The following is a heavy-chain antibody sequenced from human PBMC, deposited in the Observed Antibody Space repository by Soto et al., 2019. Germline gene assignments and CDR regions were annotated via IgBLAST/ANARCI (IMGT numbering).Heavy chain of an antibody. CDR1: AFTTY. Sequence: EVQLVESGGGLVQPGGSLRLSGAAPAFTTYLPWSRQAPEKGLEWVSLIYSGGATYYADSVKGRFTISRDNSKNTLYLQMNSLRPEDTAVYYCASSRGTFNDYWGQGTLVTVSS. CDR2: IYSGGAT. J-gene: IGHJ4*02. D-gene: IGHD3-10*01. CDR3: ASSRGTFNDY. V-gene: IGHV3-66*01.